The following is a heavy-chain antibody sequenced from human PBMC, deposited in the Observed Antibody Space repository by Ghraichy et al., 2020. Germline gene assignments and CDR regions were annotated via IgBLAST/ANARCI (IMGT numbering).Heavy chain of an antibody. Sequence: ASVKVSCKASGYTFTGYYMHWVRQAPGQGLEWMGWINPNSGGTNYAQKFQGWVTMTRDTSISTAYMELSRLRSDDTAGYYCARGKIAVAGQTHFEGRYWGQGTLVTVSS. CDR2: INPNSGGT. CDR3: ARGKIAVAGQTHFEGRY. V-gene: IGHV1-2*04. D-gene: IGHD6-19*01. J-gene: IGHJ4*02. CDR1: GYTFTGYY.